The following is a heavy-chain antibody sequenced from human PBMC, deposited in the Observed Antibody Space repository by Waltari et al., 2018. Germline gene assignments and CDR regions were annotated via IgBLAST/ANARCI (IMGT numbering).Heavy chain of an antibody. CDR2: IKRTTDGATT. Sequence: EVQLVESGGGLVKPGGSLRLSCTGSGFTFNDAWMTWVRQAPGKGLEWLGRIKRTTDGATTDYAAPVKGRFTISRDDSSKTLYLQMDSLKTEDTALYYCTTILFGTTLDLDNWGQGTLVTVSS. D-gene: IGHD1-1*01. V-gene: IGHV3-15*01. CDR3: TTILFGTTLDLDN. J-gene: IGHJ4*02. CDR1: GFTFNDAW.